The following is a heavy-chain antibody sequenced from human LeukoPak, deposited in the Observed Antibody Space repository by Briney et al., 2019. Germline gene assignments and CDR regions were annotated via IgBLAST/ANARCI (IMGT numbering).Heavy chain of an antibody. Sequence: GGSLRLSCAASGFTFSSYSMSWVRQAPGKGLEWVSAISGSGGSTYYADSVKGRFTISRDNSKNTLYLQMNSLRAEDTAVYYCAKDPGESTYYDILTGYYFGETPTHLNNWFDPWGQGTLVTVSS. CDR1: GFTFSSYS. CDR3: AKDPGESTYYDILTGYYFGETPTHLNNWFDP. V-gene: IGHV3-23*01. D-gene: IGHD3-9*01. CDR2: ISGSGGST. J-gene: IGHJ5*02.